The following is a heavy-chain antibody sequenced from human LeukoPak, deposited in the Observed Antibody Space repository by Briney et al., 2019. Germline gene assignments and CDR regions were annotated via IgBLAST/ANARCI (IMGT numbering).Heavy chain of an antibody. CDR1: GGSISSSYYY. CDR2: IYYSGST. Sequence: SETLSLTCTVSGGSISSSYYYWGWIRQPPGEGLEWIGSIYYSGSTYYNPSLKSRVTISVDASKNQFSLKLRSVTAADTAVYYCVRSHGVYWGQGILVTVSS. V-gene: IGHV4-39*01. J-gene: IGHJ4*02. CDR3: VRSHGVY. D-gene: IGHD3-16*01.